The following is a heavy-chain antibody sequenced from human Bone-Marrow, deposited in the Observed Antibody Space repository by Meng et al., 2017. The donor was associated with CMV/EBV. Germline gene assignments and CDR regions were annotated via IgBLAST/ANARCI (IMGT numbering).Heavy chain of an antibody. CDR2: MNPNSGNT. V-gene: IGHV1-8*03. CDR3: ARFGYSSSSSYDY. D-gene: IGHD6-6*01. Sequence: ASVKVSCKGSGYSFTSYDINWVRQATGQGLEWMGWMNPNSGNTGYAQKFQGRVTITRNTSISTAYMELSSLRSEDTAVYYCARFGYSSSSSYDYWGQGTLVTVSS. J-gene: IGHJ4*02. CDR1: GYSFTSYD.